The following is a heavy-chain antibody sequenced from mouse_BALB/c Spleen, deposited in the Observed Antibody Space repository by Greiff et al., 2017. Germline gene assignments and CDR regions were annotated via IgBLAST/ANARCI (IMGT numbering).Heavy chain of an antibody. Sequence: EVNVVESGGGLVKPGGSLKLSCAASGFTFSDYYMYWVRQTPEKRLEWVATISDGGSYTYYPDSVKGRFTISRDNAKNNLYLQMSSLKSEDTAMYYCARRRDYYAMDYWGQGTSVTVSS. CDR3: ARRRDYYAMDY. V-gene: IGHV5-4*02. CDR1: GFTFSDYY. CDR2: ISDGGSYT. J-gene: IGHJ4*01.